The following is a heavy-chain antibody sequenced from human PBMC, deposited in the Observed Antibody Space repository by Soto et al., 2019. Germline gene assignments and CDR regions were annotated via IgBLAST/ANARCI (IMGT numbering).Heavy chain of an antibody. D-gene: IGHD6-13*01. CDR1: EGNIINHD. J-gene: IGHJ5*02. CDR3: ARQYSSSWYNWFDP. CDR2: IYYSGST. Sequence: SETKPHTNTVVEGNIINHDWRWIRQPTGKGLEWIGYIYYSGSTNYNPSLKSRVTISVDTSKNQFSLKLSSVTAADTAVYYCARQYSSSWYNWFDPWGQGTLVTVSS. V-gene: IGHV4-59*08.